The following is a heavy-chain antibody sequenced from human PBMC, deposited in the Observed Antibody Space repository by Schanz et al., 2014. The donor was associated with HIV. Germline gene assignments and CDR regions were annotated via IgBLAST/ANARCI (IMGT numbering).Heavy chain of an antibody. V-gene: IGHV3-11*01. J-gene: IGHJ6*02. CDR2: LSGSGSNI. D-gene: IGHD1-20*01. CDR3: VKAALTGTPADYFYGLDF. CDR1: GFSFSDYH. Sequence: VQLLDSGGGLVQPGGSLRLSCTASGFSFSDYHMSWIRQAPGKGLEWVSSLSGSGSNIYYADSVKGRFTISRDNGKNSLFLQMNSLRAEDTAVYYCVKAALTGTPADYFYGLDFWGQGTTVTVS.